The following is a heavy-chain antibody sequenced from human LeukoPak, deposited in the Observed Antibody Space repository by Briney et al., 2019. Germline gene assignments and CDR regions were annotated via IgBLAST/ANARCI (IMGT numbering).Heavy chain of an antibody. CDR2: IYHSGST. J-gene: IGHJ6*02. CDR3: ASAFDYTEGYYGMDV. V-gene: IGHV4-30-2*01. CDR1: GGSISSGGYS. D-gene: IGHD4-11*01. Sequence: PSQTLSLTCAVSGGSISSGGYSWSWIRQPPGKGLEWIGYIYHSGSTYYNPSLKSRVTISVDRSKNQFSLKLSSVTAADTAVYYCASAFDYTEGYYGMDVWGQGTTVTVSS.